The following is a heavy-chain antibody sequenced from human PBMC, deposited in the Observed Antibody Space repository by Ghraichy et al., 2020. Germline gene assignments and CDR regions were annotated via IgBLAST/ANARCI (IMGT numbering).Heavy chain of an antibody. CDR3: ARDMSLPCGGDCRGY. Sequence: ASVKVSCKASGYTFTSYGISWVRQAPGQGLEWMGWISAYNGNTNYAQKLQGRVTMTTDTSTSTAYMELRSLRSDDTAVYYCARDMSLPCGGDCRGYWGQGTLVTVSS. V-gene: IGHV1-18*04. D-gene: IGHD2-21*02. J-gene: IGHJ4*02. CDR2: ISAYNGNT. CDR1: GYTFTSYG.